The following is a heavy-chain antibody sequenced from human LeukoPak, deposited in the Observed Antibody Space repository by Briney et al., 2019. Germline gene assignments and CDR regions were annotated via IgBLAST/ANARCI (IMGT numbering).Heavy chain of an antibody. J-gene: IGHJ6*03. D-gene: IGHD5-24*01. CDR1: GFTFTSSA. CDR3: ARDFRDGADYYYMDV. Sequence: GASVKVSCKASGFTFTSSAMQWVRQARGQRLEWIGWIVVGSGNTNYAQKFQGRVTITADKSTSTAYMELSSLRSEDTAVYYCARDFRDGADYYYMDVWGKGTTVTVSS. CDR2: IVVGSGNT. V-gene: IGHV1-58*02.